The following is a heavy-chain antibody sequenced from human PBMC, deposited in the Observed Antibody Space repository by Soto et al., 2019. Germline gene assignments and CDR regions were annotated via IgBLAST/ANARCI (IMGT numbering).Heavy chain of an antibody. CDR3: TRESIVGATGGGYYYYYYGMDV. D-gene: IGHD1-26*01. CDR1: GFTFGDYA. Sequence: GGSLRLSCTASGFTFGDYAMSWFRQAPGKGLEWVGFIRSKAYGGTTEYAASVKGRFTISRDDSKSIAYLQMNSLKTEDTAVYYCTRESIVGATGGGYYYYYYGMDVWGQGATVTVSS. V-gene: IGHV3-49*03. J-gene: IGHJ6*02. CDR2: IRSKAYGGTT.